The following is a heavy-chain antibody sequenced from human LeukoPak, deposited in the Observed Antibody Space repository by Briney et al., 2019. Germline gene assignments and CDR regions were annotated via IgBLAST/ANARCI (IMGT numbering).Heavy chain of an antibody. Sequence: GGSLRLSCSASGFTFSGYAMHWVRQAPGKGLEYVSAISSNGGSTYYADSVKGRFTISRDNSKNTLYLQMSSLRAEDTAVYYCVKSVTTGTGGAFDIWGQGTMVTVSS. V-gene: IGHV3-64D*06. J-gene: IGHJ3*02. CDR1: GFTFSGYA. CDR2: ISSNGGST. CDR3: VKSVTTGTGGAFDI. D-gene: IGHD1-1*01.